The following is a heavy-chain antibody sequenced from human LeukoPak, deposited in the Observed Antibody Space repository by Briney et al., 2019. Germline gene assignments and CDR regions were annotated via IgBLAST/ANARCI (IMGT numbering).Heavy chain of an antibody. CDR2: INTDGTVT. J-gene: IGHJ4*02. CDR1: GFTFSKYW. Sequence: PGGSLRLSCAASGFTFSKYWMLWVRQAPGKGLESVPRINTDGTVTTYADSVKGRLTVSRDNADNTTFLQMNSVRDEDTAVYYCATKQWLAPPPDSWGQGTPVTVSS. D-gene: IGHD6-19*01. CDR3: ATKQWLAPPPDS. V-gene: IGHV3-74*01.